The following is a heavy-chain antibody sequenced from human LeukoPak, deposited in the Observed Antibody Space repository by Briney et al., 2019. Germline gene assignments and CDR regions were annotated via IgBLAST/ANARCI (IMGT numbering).Heavy chain of an antibody. CDR3: ARASYGSGSYYFDY. CDR1: GFTVSSNY. Sequence: GGSLRLSCAASGFTVSSNYMSWVRQAPGKGLEWVAVIYSDGSTYYADSVKGRFTISRDNSKNTLNLEMNSLRAEDTAVYYCARASYGSGSYYFDYWGQGTLVTVSS. D-gene: IGHD3-10*01. J-gene: IGHJ4*02. CDR2: IYSDGST. V-gene: IGHV3-66*01.